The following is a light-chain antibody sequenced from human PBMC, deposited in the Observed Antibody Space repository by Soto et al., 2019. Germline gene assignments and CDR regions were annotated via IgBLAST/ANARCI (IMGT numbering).Light chain of an antibody. J-gene: IGKJ1*01. V-gene: IGKV3-15*01. Sequence: EIVMTQSPATLSVSPGKRATLSCRASQSVSSNLAWYQQKPGQAPRLLIYGASTRATGIPARFSGSGSGTDFTLTISRLEPEDFAVYYCQQYYNWPRTFGQGTKVDIK. CDR1: QSVSSN. CDR3: QQYYNWPRT. CDR2: GAS.